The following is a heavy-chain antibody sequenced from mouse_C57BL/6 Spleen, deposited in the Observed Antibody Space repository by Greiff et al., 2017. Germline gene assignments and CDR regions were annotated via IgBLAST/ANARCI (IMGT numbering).Heavy chain of an antibody. CDR3: ARGGSFDY. V-gene: IGHV1-82*01. J-gene: IGHJ2*01. CDR2: IYPGDGDT. CDR1: GYAFSSSW. Sequence: QVQLQQSGPELVKPGASVKISCKASGYAFSSSWMNWVKQRPGKGLEWIGRIYPGDGDTNYNGKFKGKATLTADKSSSTAYMQRSSLTSEDSAVYFCARGGSFDYWGQGTTLTVSS.